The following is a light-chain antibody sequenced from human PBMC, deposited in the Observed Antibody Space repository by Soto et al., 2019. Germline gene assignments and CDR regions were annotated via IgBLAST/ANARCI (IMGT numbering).Light chain of an antibody. CDR1: SSDFGGYNV. CDR3: CSYADTTTFWVV. Sequence: QSALTQPASVSGSPGQSITISCSGTSSDFGGYNVVSWYQQHPGKAPKLIIYEGTKRPSGVSNRFSGSKSGNAASLTISGLQTEDEADYYCCSYADTTTFWVVFGGGTKVNVL. CDR2: EGT. J-gene: IGLJ3*02. V-gene: IGLV2-23*03.